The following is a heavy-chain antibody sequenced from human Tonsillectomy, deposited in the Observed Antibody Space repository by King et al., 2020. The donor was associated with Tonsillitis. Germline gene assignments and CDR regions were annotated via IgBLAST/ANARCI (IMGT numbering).Heavy chain of an antibody. Sequence: PLQESGPGLVKPSETLSPTCTVSGGSISGSSYYWGWIRQAPGKGLEWIATFYYSGSTYYNPSLKSRVTISVDTSKNQFSLKLSSVTAADTAVYFCAFSIIAHNFDFWVQG. V-gene: IGHV4-39*01. CDR3: AFSIIAHNFDF. CDR1: GGSISGSSYY. D-gene: IGHD6-6*01. J-gene: IGHJ4*02. CDR2: FYYSGST.